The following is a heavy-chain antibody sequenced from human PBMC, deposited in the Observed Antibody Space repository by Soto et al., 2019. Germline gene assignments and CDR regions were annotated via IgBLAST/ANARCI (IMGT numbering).Heavy chain of an antibody. D-gene: IGHD3-22*01. CDR1: GGTFSSYA. J-gene: IGHJ4*02. CDR2: IIPIFGTA. V-gene: IGHV1-69*12. Sequence: QVQLVQSGAEVKKPGSSVKVSCKASGGTFSSYAISWVRQAPGQGLEWMGGIIPIFGTANYAQKFQGRVTITADDSTSTAYIELSSLRSEDTAVYYCAREGYYDSSGYSHSYFDYWGQGTLVTVSS. CDR3: AREGYYDSSGYSHSYFDY.